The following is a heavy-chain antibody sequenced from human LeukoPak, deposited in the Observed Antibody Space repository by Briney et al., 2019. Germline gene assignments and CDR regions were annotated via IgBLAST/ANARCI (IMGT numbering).Heavy chain of an antibody. CDR1: GFTFSSYS. CDR2: ISSSSSTI. CDR3: ARHLSTFLDY. Sequence: PGGSLRLSCAASGFTFSSYSMNWVRQAPGKGLEWVSYISSSSSTIKYADSVKGRFTISRDNAKNSLHLQMNSLRDEDTAVYYCARHLSTFLDYWGQGTLVTVSS. V-gene: IGHV3-48*02. D-gene: IGHD2/OR15-2a*01. J-gene: IGHJ4*02.